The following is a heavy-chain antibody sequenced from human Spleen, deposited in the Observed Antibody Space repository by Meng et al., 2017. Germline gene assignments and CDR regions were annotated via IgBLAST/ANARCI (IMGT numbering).Heavy chain of an antibody. CDR3: ARDYDSSGYTYFDY. Sequence: SETLSLTCVVSGGSFSDYYWSWIRQPPGKGLEWIGEINHSGSTNYNPSLESRATISVDTSQNNLSLKLSSVTAADSAVYYCARDYDSSGYTYFDYWGQGTLVTVSS. D-gene: IGHD3-22*01. CDR2: INHSGST. J-gene: IGHJ4*02. CDR1: GGSFSDYY. V-gene: IGHV4-34*01.